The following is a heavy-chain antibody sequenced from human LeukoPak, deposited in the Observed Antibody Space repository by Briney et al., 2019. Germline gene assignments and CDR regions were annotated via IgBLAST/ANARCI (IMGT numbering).Heavy chain of an antibody. CDR3: ARYSGSYYYNNWFDP. CDR1: GSSISSYY. Sequence: SETLSLTCTVSGSSISSYYWSWIRQPPGKGLEWIGYIYYGGSTNYNPSLKSRVTISVDTSKNQFSLKLSSVTAADTAVYYCARYSGSYYYNNWFDPWGQGTLVTVSS. J-gene: IGHJ5*02. CDR2: IYYGGST. D-gene: IGHD1-26*01. V-gene: IGHV4-59*01.